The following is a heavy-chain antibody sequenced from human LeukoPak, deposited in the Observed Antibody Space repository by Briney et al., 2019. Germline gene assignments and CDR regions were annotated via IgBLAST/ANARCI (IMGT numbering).Heavy chain of an antibody. CDR1: GFTFSSYA. Sequence: GGSLRLSCAASGFTFSSYAMSWVRQAPGKGPEWVANIKQDGSERYYVDSVKGRFTISRDNAKNSLYLQMNSLRAEDTAVYYCARDGGHSTDFDYWGQGTLVTVSS. D-gene: IGHD2/OR15-2a*01. CDR3: ARDGGHSTDFDY. J-gene: IGHJ4*02. V-gene: IGHV3-7*01. CDR2: IKQDGSER.